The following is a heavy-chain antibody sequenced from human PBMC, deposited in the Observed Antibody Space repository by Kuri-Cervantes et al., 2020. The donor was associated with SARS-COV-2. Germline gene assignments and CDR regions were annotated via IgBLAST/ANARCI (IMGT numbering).Heavy chain of an antibody. V-gene: IGHV3-33*03. Sequence: GESLKISCAASGFTLSSYGMHWARQAPGKGLEWVAVIWYDGSNKYYADSVKGRFTISRDNAKNTLYLQMNSLRVEDTAVYYCATGGWFAPWGQGTLVTVSS. CDR3: ATGGWFAP. CDR2: IWYDGSNK. J-gene: IGHJ5*02. CDR1: GFTLSSYG.